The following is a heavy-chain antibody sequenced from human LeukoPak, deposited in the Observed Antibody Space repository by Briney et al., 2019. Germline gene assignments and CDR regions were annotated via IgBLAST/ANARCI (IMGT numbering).Heavy chain of an antibody. CDR3: ARDRFYYDHYGMDV. J-gene: IGHJ6*02. CDR2: IYSGGST. V-gene: IGHV3-53*01. Sequence: GGSLRLSCAASGFTVSSNYMSWVRQAPGRGLEWVSVIYSGGSTYYADSVKGRFTISRDNSKNTLYLQMNSLRAEDTAVYYCARDRFYYDHYGMDVWGQGTTVTVSS. D-gene: IGHD3-22*01. CDR1: GFTVSSNY.